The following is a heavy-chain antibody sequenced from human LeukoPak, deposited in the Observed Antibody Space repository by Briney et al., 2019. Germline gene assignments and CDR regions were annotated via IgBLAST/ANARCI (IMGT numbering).Heavy chain of an antibody. V-gene: IGHV3-30*02. CDR3: ATRLCSIAACRASSYKCMDV. J-gene: IGHJ6*04. CDR2: IRFDGANK. D-gene: IGHD2-2*01. Sequence: GGSLRLSCAASGFTFSNYGMHWVRQAPGKGLGWVALIRFDGANKYYADSVKGRFTISRDNAKNSVHLQMNSLRAEDTAVYYCATRLCSIAACRASSYKCMDVWGKGTTATVSS. CDR1: GFTFSNYG.